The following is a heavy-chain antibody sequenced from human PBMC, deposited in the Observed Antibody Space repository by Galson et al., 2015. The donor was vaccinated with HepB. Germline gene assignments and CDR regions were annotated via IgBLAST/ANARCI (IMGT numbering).Heavy chain of an antibody. Sequence: SLRLSCAASGFTFDDYAMHWVRQAPGKGLEWVSGISRNSGSVGYADSVKGRFTISRDNAKNSLYLQMNSLRAEDTALYYCAKDMRRGMATVYFDYWGQGTLVTVSS. D-gene: IGHD5-24*01. J-gene: IGHJ4*02. CDR1: GFTFDDYA. V-gene: IGHV3-9*01. CDR2: ISRNSGSV. CDR3: AKDMRRGMATVYFDY.